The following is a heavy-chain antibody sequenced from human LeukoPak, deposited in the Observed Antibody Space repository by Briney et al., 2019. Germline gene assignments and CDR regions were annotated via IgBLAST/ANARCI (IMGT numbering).Heavy chain of an antibody. D-gene: IGHD3-3*01. V-gene: IGHV3-33*01. Sequence: PGGSLRLYCTASAFTFSNYGMHWVRQAPGKGLEWVALILFDGSKTNYADSLKGRFTISRDNSKNTLYLQINSLRAEDTAVYYCARGDDSGYYDYFDYWGQGALVTVSS. CDR1: AFTFSNYG. CDR3: ARGDDSGYYDYFDY. CDR2: ILFDGSKT. J-gene: IGHJ4*02.